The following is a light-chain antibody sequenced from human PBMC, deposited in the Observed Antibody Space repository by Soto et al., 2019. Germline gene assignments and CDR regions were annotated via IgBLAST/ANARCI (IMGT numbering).Light chain of an antibody. V-gene: IGKV3-20*01. CDR2: GAS. CDR3: QQYTGPPTT. Sequence: EIVLTQSPGTLSLSPGERATLSCRASQSVSNNYLAWYQQKPGQAPRLLIYGASTRAAGIPDRFSGSGSGTDFTLTITRLEPEDSAVYFCQQYTGPPTTFGQGT. J-gene: IGKJ5*01. CDR1: QSVSNNY.